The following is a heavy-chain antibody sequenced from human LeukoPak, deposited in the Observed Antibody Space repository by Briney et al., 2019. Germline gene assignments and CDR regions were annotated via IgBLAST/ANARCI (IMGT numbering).Heavy chain of an antibody. V-gene: IGHV3-11*01. CDR1: GFTFSDYY. CDR3: AKDKGRYYDSSGYYYFDY. Sequence: GGSLRLSCAASGFTFSDYYMSWIRQAPGKGLEWVSYISSSGSTIYYADSVKGRFTISRDNAKNSLYLQMNSLRAEDMALYYCAKDKGRYYDSSGYYYFDYWGQGTLVTVSS. D-gene: IGHD3-22*01. J-gene: IGHJ4*02. CDR2: ISSSGSTI.